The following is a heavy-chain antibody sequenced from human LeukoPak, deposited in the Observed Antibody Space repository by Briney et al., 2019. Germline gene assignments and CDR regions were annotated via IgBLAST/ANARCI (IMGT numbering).Heavy chain of an antibody. CDR2: IYSSGST. V-gene: IGHV4-61*02. CDR3: ATLPIVVVPAARSYFDY. D-gene: IGHD2-2*01. Sequence: PSETLSLTCTVSGGSISSGNYYWSWIRQPAGKGLEWIGRIYSSGSTNYNPSLKSRVTISVDTSKNQFSLKLSSVTAADTAVYYCATLPIVVVPAARSYFDYWGQGTLVTVSS. CDR1: GGSISSGNYY. J-gene: IGHJ4*02.